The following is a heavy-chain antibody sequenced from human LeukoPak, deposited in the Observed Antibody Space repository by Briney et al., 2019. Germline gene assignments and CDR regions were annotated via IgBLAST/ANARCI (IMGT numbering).Heavy chain of an antibody. Sequence: GASVKVSCKASGGTFSSYGISWVRQAPGQGLEWTGWISAYNGNTNYAQKLQGRVTMTTDTSTSTAYMELRSLRSDDTAVYYCARDFLEWFNNDAFDIWGQGTMVTVSS. J-gene: IGHJ3*02. V-gene: IGHV1-18*01. CDR1: GGTFSSYG. CDR3: ARDFLEWFNNDAFDI. CDR2: ISAYNGNT. D-gene: IGHD3-3*01.